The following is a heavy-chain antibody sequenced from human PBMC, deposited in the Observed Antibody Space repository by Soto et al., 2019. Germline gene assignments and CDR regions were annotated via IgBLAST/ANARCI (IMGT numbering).Heavy chain of an antibody. CDR3: ARPDSSSWVAPFGS. J-gene: IGHJ4*02. V-gene: IGHV4-39*01. D-gene: IGHD6-13*01. CDR1: GASITTGNYY. CDR2: SSYTGNT. Sequence: SETLSLTCTVSGASITTGNYYWGWIRQPPGKGLQWIGSSSYTGNTYFNPSLRSRVTISVDTSKNQFSMRLTSVTAADTAVYYFARPDSSSWVAPFGSWGQGTLVTVSS.